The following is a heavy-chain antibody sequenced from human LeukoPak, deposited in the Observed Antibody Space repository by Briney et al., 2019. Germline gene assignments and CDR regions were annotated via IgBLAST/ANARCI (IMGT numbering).Heavy chain of an antibody. CDR1: GFTFSSYG. CDR2: ISGSGGST. CDR3: AKDYDYVWGSYRPGGYFDY. J-gene: IGHJ4*02. Sequence: GGSLRLSCAASGFTFSSYGMSWVRQAPGKGLEWVSAISGSGGSTYYADSVKGRFTISRDNSKNTLYLQMNSLRAEDTAVYYCAKDYDYVWGSYRPGGYFDYWGQGTLVTVSS. D-gene: IGHD3-16*02. V-gene: IGHV3-23*01.